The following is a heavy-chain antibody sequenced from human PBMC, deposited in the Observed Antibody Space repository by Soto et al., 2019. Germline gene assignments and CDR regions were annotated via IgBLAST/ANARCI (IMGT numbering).Heavy chain of an antibody. Sequence: EVQLLESGGDFVQSGGSLRLTCTASGFSFNNFAMTWVRQLPGKGLEWVAGISGSGFATYYADSVKGRFTISRDNSKNTVYLEMNSLRAEDTAVYYCGRDLHTIFGVVIRGSALDVWGQGTTVTVSS. D-gene: IGHD3-3*01. V-gene: IGHV3-23*01. CDR1: GFSFNNFA. CDR2: ISGSGFAT. J-gene: IGHJ6*02. CDR3: GRDLHTIFGVVIRGSALDV.